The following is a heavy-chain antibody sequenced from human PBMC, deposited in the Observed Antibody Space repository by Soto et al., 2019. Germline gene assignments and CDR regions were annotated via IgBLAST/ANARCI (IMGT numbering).Heavy chain of an antibody. CDR2: IHGSGETT. CDR1: GFTFSTYP. CDR3: ARRSSGSYYADFDV. Sequence: PGGSLRLSCAASGFTFSTYPMTWVRQAPGKGLEWVSSIHGSGETTYYAESVKGRFIISRDNSKNTLYLQMDSLTADDTAVYFCARRSSGSYYADFDVWGQGTMVTVSS. V-gene: IGHV3-23*01. J-gene: IGHJ3*01. D-gene: IGHD1-26*01.